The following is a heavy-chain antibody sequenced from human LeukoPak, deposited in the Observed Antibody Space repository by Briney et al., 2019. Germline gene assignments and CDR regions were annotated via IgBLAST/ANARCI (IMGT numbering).Heavy chain of an antibody. V-gene: IGHV1-2*02. D-gene: IGHD4-17*01. CDR3: AGLTTVTTWGNY. J-gene: IGHJ4*02. CDR2: INPNSGGT. Sequence: ASVKVSCKASGYIFTGYYMHWVRQAPGQGLEWMGWINPNSGGTNYAQKFQGRVTMTRDTSISTAYMELSRLRSDDTAVYYCAGLTTVTTWGNYWGQGTLVTVSS. CDR1: GYIFTGYY.